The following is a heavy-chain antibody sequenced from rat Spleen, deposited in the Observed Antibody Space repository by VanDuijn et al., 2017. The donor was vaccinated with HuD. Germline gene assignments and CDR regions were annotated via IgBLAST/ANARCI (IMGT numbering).Heavy chain of an antibody. D-gene: IGHD5-1*01. Sequence: EVQLVESGGGLVQPGRSLKLSCAASGFTFSNYGMHWIRQAPTKGLEWVASITHIGGITYYPDSVKGRFTISRDNAKSTLYLQMNSLRSEDTATYYCTREDWVPDYWGQGFKVTISS. CDR2: ITHIGGIT. CDR1: GFTFSNYG. J-gene: IGHJ2*01. V-gene: IGHV5-19*01. CDR3: TREDWVPDY.